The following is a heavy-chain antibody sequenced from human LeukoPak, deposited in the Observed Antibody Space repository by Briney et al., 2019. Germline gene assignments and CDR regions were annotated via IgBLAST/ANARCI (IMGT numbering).Heavy chain of an antibody. D-gene: IGHD4-17*01. CDR2: IYYSGST. J-gene: IGHJ4*02. CDR1: GGSIGSYY. Sequence: PSETLSLTCTVSGGSIGSYYWSWIRQPPGKGLEWIGYIYYSGSTNYNPSLKSRVTISVDTSKNQFSLKLSSVTAADTAVYYCATSTVTTFWGAYYFDYWGQGTLVTVSS. CDR3: ATSTVTTFWGAYYFDY. V-gene: IGHV4-59*01.